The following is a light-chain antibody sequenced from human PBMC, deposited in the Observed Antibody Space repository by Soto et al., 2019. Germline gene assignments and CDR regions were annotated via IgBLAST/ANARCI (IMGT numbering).Light chain of an antibody. CDR3: FSYAGSSTWV. V-gene: IGLV1-40*01. J-gene: IGLJ3*02. CDR2: DNN. CDR1: NSNIGAGHA. Sequence: QSVLTQPPSVSGAPGQRVTISCTGSNSNIGAGHAAQWYQQPPGTTPKLLIYDNNRRPSGVPVRFSGSRSGTSASLAITGLQAEDEADYYCFSYAGSSTWVFGGGTKVTVL.